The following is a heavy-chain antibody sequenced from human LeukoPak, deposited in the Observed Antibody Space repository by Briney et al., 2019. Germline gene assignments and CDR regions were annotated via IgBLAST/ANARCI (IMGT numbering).Heavy chain of an antibody. CDR1: GFTFSSYT. Sequence: GGSLRLSCAASGFTFSSYTMSWVRQAPGKGLEWVSGVSGSGGNIHYADSVKGRFTISRDNSKNTLYLQMNSLRAEDTAVYYCAASLPNIVVVPATKGPFGYWSQGALVTVSS. CDR3: AASLPNIVVVPATKGPFGY. CDR2: VSGSGGNI. J-gene: IGHJ4*02. D-gene: IGHD2-2*01. V-gene: IGHV3-23*01.